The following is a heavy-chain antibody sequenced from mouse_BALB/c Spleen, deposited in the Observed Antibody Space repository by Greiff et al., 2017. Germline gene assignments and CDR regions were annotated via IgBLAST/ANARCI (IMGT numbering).Heavy chain of an antibody. CDR1: GFNIKDTY. Sequence: VQLQQSGAELVKPGASVKLSCTASGFNIKDTYMHWVKQRPEQGLEWIGRIDPANGNTKYDPKFQGKATITADTSSNTAYLQLSSLTSEDTAVYYCAREGTTVVEGAMDYWGQGTSVTVSS. D-gene: IGHD1-1*01. V-gene: IGHV14-3*02. CDR3: AREGTTVVEGAMDY. CDR2: IDPANGNT. J-gene: IGHJ4*01.